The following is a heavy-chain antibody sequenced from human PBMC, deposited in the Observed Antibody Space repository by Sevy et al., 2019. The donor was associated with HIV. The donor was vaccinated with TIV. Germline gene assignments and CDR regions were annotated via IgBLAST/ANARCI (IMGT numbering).Heavy chain of an antibody. CDR3: ATDSVLLKGRYYDSSGYYLHY. Sequence: ASVKVSCKVSGYIFTELSMHWVRQAPGKGLEWMGGFDPEDGETIYAQKFQGRVTMTEDTSTDTAYMDLSSLRSEDTVVYYCATDSVLLKGRYYDSSGYYLHYWGQGTLVTVSS. CDR2: FDPEDGET. D-gene: IGHD3-22*01. V-gene: IGHV1-24*01. J-gene: IGHJ4*02. CDR1: GYIFTELS.